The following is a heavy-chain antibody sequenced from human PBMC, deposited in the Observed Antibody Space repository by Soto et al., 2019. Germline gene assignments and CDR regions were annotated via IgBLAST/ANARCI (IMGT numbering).Heavy chain of an antibody. CDR2: ISSSGSTI. J-gene: IGHJ4*02. CDR3: ASVERGITIFGVVIPPFDY. V-gene: IGHV3-11*01. D-gene: IGHD3-3*01. CDR1: GFTFSDYY. Sequence: GGSLRLSCAASGFTFSDYYMSWIRQAPGKGLEWVSYISSSGSTIYYAENVKGRFTISRDNAKNLLYLQMNSLRAEDTAVYYCASVERGITIFGVVIPPFDYWGQGTLVTVSS.